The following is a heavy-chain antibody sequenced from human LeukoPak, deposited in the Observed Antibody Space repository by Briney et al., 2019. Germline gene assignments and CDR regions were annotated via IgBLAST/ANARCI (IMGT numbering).Heavy chain of an antibody. D-gene: IGHD1-7*01. Sequence: SETLSLTCIVSGGSMSGHYWNWIGQSPGKPLEWIGYVYDSGDTNYNPALKSRVSISIDTSKNQFSSRLMSVTATDTALYFCARKNFYPYWCFAVWGRGTLVTVSS. J-gene: IGHJ2*01. CDR1: GGSMSGHY. CDR2: VYDSGDT. V-gene: IGHV4-59*08. CDR3: ARKNFYPYWCFAV.